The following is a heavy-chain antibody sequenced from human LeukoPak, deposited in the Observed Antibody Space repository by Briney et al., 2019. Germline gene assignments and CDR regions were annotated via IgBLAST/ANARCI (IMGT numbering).Heavy chain of an antibody. CDR3: AKNTEYYDSSGYEHY. CDR1: GFTFDDCG. V-gene: IGHV3-23*01. CDR2: ISGSGGST. Sequence: GGSLRLSCAASGFTFDDCGMSWVRQAPGKGLEWVSAISGSGGSTYYADSVKGRFTISRDNSKNTLYLQMNSLRAEDTAVYYCAKNTEYYDSSGYEHYWGQGTLVTVSS. D-gene: IGHD3-22*01. J-gene: IGHJ4*02.